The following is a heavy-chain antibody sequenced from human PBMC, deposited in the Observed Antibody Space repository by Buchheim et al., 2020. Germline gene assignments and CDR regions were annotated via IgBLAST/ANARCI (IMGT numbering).Heavy chain of an antibody. CDR1: GFSFRDYG. V-gene: IGHV3-30*18. CDR2: ISYDGSKK. Sequence: QVQVVESGGGVVQPGGSPRLSCGASGFSFRDYGMHWVRQAPGKGLEWVAVISYDGSKKYYGDPVKGRFTISRDNSKNMAFLQMNSLRVEDTAVYYCTKAFYYGSGDYYSRMGYFFGMDVWGPGTT. D-gene: IGHD3-10*01. J-gene: IGHJ6*02. CDR3: TKAFYYGSGDYYSRMGYFFGMDV.